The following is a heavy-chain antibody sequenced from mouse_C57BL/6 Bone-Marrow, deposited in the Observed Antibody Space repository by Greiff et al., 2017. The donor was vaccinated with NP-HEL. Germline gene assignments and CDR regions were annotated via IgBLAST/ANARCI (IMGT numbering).Heavy chain of an antibody. Sequence: DVKLVESGGGLVQPKGSLKLSCAASGFSFNTYAMNWVRQAPGKGLEWVARIRSKSNNYATYYADSVKDRFTISRDDSESMLYLQMNNLKTEDTAMYYCVRGWLANWDVAWFAYWGQGTLVTVSA. J-gene: IGHJ3*01. CDR1: GFSFNTYA. CDR3: VRGWLANWDVAWFAY. CDR2: IRSKSNNYAT. V-gene: IGHV10-1*01. D-gene: IGHD4-1*01.